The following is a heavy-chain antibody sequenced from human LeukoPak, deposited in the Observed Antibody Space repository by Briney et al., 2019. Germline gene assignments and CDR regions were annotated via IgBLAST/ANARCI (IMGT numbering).Heavy chain of an antibody. V-gene: IGHV3-15*04. Sequence: GGSLRLSCAASGFPFSDAWMSWVRQAPGKGLEWVGRIESKTDSGTTEYAAPVKGRFTISRDDSKNTLYLQMSSLKTEDTAVYYCTRDEGDDYFDNWGQGTLVTVFS. J-gene: IGHJ4*02. D-gene: IGHD3-16*01. CDR3: TRDEGDDYFDN. CDR2: IESKTDSGTT. CDR1: GFPFSDAW.